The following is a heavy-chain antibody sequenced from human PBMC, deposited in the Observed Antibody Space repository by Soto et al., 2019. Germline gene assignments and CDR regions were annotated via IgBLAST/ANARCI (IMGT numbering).Heavy chain of an antibody. CDR2: ISGSGDST. V-gene: IGHV3-23*01. D-gene: IGHD3-22*01. CDR1: GFTFSNYA. J-gene: IGHJ4*02. CDR3: ASRAYYDSSGYYYYYYFDY. Sequence: GGSMRISCAASGFTFSNYAMSWVRQAPGKGLEWVSGISGSGDSTYYADSVKGRFTISRDNSKNTLYLQMNSLRAEDTAVYYCASRAYYDSSGYYYYYYFDYWGQGTLVTVSS.